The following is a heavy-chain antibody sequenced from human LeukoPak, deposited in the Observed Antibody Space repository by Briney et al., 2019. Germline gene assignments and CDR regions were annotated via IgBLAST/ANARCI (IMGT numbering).Heavy chain of an antibody. V-gene: IGHV3-66*01. Sequence: GGSLRLSCAASGFTVSSNYMTWVRQAPGKGLEWVSVIFIGGSTYYADSVKGRFTISRDNSKNTLYLQMNSLRAEDRAVYYCAKDVTWVQLCLDYWGQGTLVTVSS. CDR3: AKDVTWVQLCLDY. CDR1: GFTVSSNY. J-gene: IGHJ4*02. D-gene: IGHD5-18*01. CDR2: IFIGGST.